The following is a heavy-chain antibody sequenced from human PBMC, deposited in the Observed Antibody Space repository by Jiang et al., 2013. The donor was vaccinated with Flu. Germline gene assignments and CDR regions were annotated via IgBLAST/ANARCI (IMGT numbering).Heavy chain of an antibody. Sequence: GGLVQPGGSLRLSCAASGFTFSSYAMSWVRQAPGKGLEWVSAISGSGGSTYYAGSVRARFTISRDNSKNTLYLQMNSLRAEDTAVYYCAKGREAHYYYGMDVWGQGTTVTVSS. CDR3: AKGREAHYYYGMDV. V-gene: IGHV3-23*01. CDR1: GFTFSSYA. D-gene: IGHD1-26*01. CDR2: ISGSGGST. J-gene: IGHJ6*02.